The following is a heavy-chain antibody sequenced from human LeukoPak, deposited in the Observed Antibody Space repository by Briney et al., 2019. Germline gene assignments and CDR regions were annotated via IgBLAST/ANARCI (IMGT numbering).Heavy chain of an antibody. Sequence: GGSLRLSCAASGFTFSSYWMSWVRQSPGKGLEWVARLKEDGSEKYYLDSVKGRFTVSRDNAKNSLYLQMNSLRVEDTAVYYCARERRQWLDYYYYMDVWGKGTTVTVSS. CDR2: LKEDGSEK. CDR3: ARERRQWLDYYYYMDV. D-gene: IGHD6-19*01. J-gene: IGHJ6*03. V-gene: IGHV3-7*01. CDR1: GFTFSSYW.